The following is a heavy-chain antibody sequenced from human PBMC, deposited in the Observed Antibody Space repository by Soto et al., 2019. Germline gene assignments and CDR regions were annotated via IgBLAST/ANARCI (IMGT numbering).Heavy chain of an antibody. V-gene: IGHV2-5*02. CDR1: GFSLSTSGVG. J-gene: IGHJ4*02. D-gene: IGHD4-17*01. Sequence: QITLKESGPPLVKPTQTLTLTCTFSGFSLSTSGVGVGWIRQPPGKALEWLALIYWDDDKRYSPSLKSRLTTTTATTTTPVALTLTTMDPMDTATSSCAHSLAASNSGASAPLTSFAYCGQGTLVTVSS. CDR3: AHSLAASNSGASAPLTSFAY. CDR2: IYWDDDK.